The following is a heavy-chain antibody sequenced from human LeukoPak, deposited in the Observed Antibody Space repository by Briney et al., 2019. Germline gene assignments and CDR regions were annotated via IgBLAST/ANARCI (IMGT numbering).Heavy chain of an antibody. D-gene: IGHD6-13*01. CDR2: IYSGGST. CDR3: ARDIRYSSSSALYYYYGMDV. V-gene: IGHV3-53*01. Sequence: GGSLRLSCAASGFTVGSNYMSWVRQAPGKGLEWVSVIYSGGSTYYADSVKGRFTISRDNSKNTLYLQMNSLRAEDTAVYYCARDIRYSSSSALYYYYGMDVWGQGTTVTVSS. CDR1: GFTVGSNY. J-gene: IGHJ6*02.